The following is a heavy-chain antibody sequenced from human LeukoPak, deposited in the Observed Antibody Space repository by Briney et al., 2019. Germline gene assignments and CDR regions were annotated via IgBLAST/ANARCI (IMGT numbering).Heavy chain of an antibody. J-gene: IGHJ3*02. CDR3: ARDHKYYYDSSGNIDAFDN. Sequence: GGSLRLSCAASGFTFSSYSMNWVRQAPGKGLEWVSSISSSSSYIYYADSVKGRFTISRDNAKNSLYLQMNSLRAEDTAVYYCARDHKYYYDSSGNIDAFDNWGQGTMVTVSS. CDR2: ISSSSSYI. D-gene: IGHD3-22*01. CDR1: GFTFSSYS. V-gene: IGHV3-21*01.